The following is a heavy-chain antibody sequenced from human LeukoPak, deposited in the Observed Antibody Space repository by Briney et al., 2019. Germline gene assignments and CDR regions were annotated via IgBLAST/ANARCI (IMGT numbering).Heavy chain of an antibody. CDR2: ISAGGDET. CDR1: GFTFSTYA. J-gene: IGHJ4*02. Sequence: GGSLRLSCAASGFTFSTYAVTWVRQAPGKGLEWVSAISAGGDETHYADSVKGRFTVSRDNSKNTLFLQMNSLRVEDTAVYYCAQDHLGFGDYWFGYWGQGTLVSVSS. CDR3: AQDHLGFGDYWFGY. D-gene: IGHD4-17*01. V-gene: IGHV3-23*01.